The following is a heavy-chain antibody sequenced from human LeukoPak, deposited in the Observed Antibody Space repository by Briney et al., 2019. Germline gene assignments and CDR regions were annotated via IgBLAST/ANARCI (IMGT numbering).Heavy chain of an antibody. V-gene: IGHV4-38-2*02. CDR1: GYSISSGYY. D-gene: IGHD3-22*01. CDR2: IYHSGST. J-gene: IGHJ4*02. Sequence: SQTLSLTCTVSGYSISSGYYWGWIRQPPGKGLEWIGSIYHSGSTYYNPSLKSRVTISVDTSKNQFSLKLSSVTAADTAAYYCACPKRYYDSSGYPFDYWGQGTLVTVSS. CDR3: ACPKRYYDSSGYPFDY.